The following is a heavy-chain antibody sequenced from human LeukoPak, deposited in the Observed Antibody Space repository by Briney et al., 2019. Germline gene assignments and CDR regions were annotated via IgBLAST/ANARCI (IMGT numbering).Heavy chain of an antibody. Sequence: ASVKVSCKASGYTFTGFYIHWVRQAPGQGLEWMGWINPNSGGTKYAQRFQGRVTMTRDTSISTAYMELNSLRSDDTAVYYCGRDSTSMTPSAPGIWGQGTKVTVSS. D-gene: IGHD5-18*01. CDR2: INPNSGGT. CDR3: GRDSTSMTPSAPGI. V-gene: IGHV1-2*02. J-gene: IGHJ3*02. CDR1: GYTFTGFY.